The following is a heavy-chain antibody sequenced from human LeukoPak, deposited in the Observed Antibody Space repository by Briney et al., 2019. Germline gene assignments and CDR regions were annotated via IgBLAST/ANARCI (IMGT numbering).Heavy chain of an antibody. J-gene: IGHJ6*03. CDR1: GFTFSSFG. V-gene: IGHV3-30*02. CDR3: VKGYSYYMDV. CDR2: IRYDGSNK. D-gene: IGHD2-15*01. Sequence: GGSLRLSCAASGFTFSSFGMHWARQAPGRGLEWVAFIRYDGSNKYYADSVKGRFTVSGDNSKNTLYLQMNSVIAEDTAVYYCVKGYSYYMDVWGDGTTVTISS.